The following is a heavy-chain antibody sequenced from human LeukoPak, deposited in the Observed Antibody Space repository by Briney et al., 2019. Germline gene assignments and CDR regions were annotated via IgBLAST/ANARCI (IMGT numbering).Heavy chain of an antibody. CDR3: ARSCGGDCYILDS. D-gene: IGHD2-21*02. CDR1: GYKFSAYY. J-gene: IGHJ4*02. CDR2: INPNTGDT. V-gene: IGHV1-2*02. Sequence: ASVKVSCKASGYKFSAYYMYWVREAPGQGLEWMGWINPNTGDTNYAQNFQGRVTMTRDTSISTVYMEVISLRSDDTAVYYCARSCGGDCYILDSWGQGNLVTVSS.